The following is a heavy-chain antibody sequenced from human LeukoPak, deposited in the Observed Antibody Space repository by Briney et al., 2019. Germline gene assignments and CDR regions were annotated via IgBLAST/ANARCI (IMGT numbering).Heavy chain of an antibody. Sequence: ASVKVSCKASGYTFTGYYMHWVRQAPGQGLEWMGWVNPNSGGTNYAQKFQGRVTMTRDTSISTAYMALSRLRSDDTAVYYCARGATSSGYYLAGAFDIWGQGTMVTVSS. CDR2: VNPNSGGT. V-gene: IGHV1-2*02. J-gene: IGHJ3*02. D-gene: IGHD3-22*01. CDR3: ARGATSSGYYLAGAFDI. CDR1: GYTFTGYY.